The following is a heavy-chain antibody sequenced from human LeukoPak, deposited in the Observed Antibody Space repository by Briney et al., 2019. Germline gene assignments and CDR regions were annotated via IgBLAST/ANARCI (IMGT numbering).Heavy chain of an antibody. Sequence: SETLSLTCTVSGGSISSYYWGWIRQPPGMGLEWIGSIYYSGSTYYNPSLKSRVTIAVDTSKSQFSLKLSSVTAADTAVYYCARTELGSSFDYWGQGNMVTVSS. J-gene: IGHJ4*02. V-gene: IGHV4-39*01. D-gene: IGHD7-27*01. CDR3: ARTELGSSFDY. CDR1: GGSISSYY. CDR2: IYYSGST.